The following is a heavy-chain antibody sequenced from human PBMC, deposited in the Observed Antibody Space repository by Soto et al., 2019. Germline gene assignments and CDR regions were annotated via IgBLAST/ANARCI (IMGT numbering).Heavy chain of an antibody. J-gene: IGHJ4*02. D-gene: IGHD3-16*01. CDR1: GFTFSNAW. V-gene: IGHV3-15*01. CDR3: TSGLHLYG. CDR2: IRTKTDGATT. Sequence: PGGSLRLSCAASGFTFSNAWMSWVRQAPGKGLEWVGHIRTKTDGATTDYAAPVKGRFTISRDDSKNTLYLQMNSLQTDDTAVYYCTSGLHLYGWGQGTLVTVSS.